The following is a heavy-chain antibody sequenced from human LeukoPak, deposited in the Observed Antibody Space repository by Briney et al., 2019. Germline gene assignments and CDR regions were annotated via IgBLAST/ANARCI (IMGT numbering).Heavy chain of an antibody. D-gene: IGHD5-24*01. V-gene: IGHV3-21*01. CDR3: AREGRDGYNFYWYFDL. Sequence: GGSLRLSCAASGFTFSDYSVHWVRQAPGKGLGWVSSISTSSTYIYYADSVKGQFTISRDNAKKSLSLQMNRLRGEDTAVYYCAREGRDGYNFYWYFDLWGRGTLVTVSS. CDR1: GFTFSDYS. J-gene: IGHJ2*01. CDR2: ISTSSTYI.